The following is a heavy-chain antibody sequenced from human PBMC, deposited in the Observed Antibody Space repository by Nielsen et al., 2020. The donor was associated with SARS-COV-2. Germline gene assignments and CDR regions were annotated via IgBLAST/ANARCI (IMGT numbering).Heavy chain of an antibody. CDR2: IGTAGDT. CDR1: GFTFSSYD. V-gene: IGHV3-13*01. CDR3: AKGYSSSWSTFDY. D-gene: IGHD6-13*01. Sequence: GESLKISCAASGFTFSSYDMHWVRQATGKGLEWVSTIGTAGDTYYPASVRGRFTISRDNRQNSLYLQMNSLRAEDTALYYCAKGYSSSWSTFDYWGRGTLVTVSS. J-gene: IGHJ4*02.